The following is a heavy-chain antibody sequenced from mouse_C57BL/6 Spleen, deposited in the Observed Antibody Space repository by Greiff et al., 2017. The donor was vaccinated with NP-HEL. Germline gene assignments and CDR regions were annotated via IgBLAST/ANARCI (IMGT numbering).Heavy chain of an antibody. Sequence: QVQLQQPGAELVKPGASVKLSCKASGYTFTSYWMHWVKQRPGQGLEWIGMIHPNSGSTNYNEKFKSKATLTVDKSSGTAYMQLSSLTSEDSAVYYCARGRDSSGSAWFAYWGQGTLVTVSA. D-gene: IGHD3-2*02. CDR2: IHPNSGST. CDR3: ARGRDSSGSAWFAY. V-gene: IGHV1-64*01. J-gene: IGHJ3*01. CDR1: GYTFTSYW.